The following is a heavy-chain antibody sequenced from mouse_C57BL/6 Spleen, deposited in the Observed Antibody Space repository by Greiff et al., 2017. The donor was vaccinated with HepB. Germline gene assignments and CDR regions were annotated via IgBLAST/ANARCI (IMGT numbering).Heavy chain of an antibody. CDR2: ISYSGST. D-gene: IGHD2-5*01. CDR1: GYSITSGYD. V-gene: IGHV3-1*01. Sequence: VQLKQSGPGMVKPSQSLSLTCTVTGYSITSGYDWHWIRHFPGNKLEWMGYISYSGSTNYNPSLKSRISITHDTSKNHFFLKLNSVTTEDTATYYCARNNYDSNYAWFAYWGQGTLVTVSA. CDR3: ARNNYDSNYAWFAY. J-gene: IGHJ3*01.